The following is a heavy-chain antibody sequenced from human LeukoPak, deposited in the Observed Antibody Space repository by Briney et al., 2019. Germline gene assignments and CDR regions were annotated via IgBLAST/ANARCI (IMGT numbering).Heavy chain of an antibody. J-gene: IGHJ2*01. CDR1: GFTFSSYA. Sequence: PGGSLRLSCAASGFTFSSYAMSWVRQAPGKGLEWVSAISGSGGSTYYADSVKGRFTISRDNSKDTLYLQMNSLRAEDTAVYYCARGVIAARRSWYFDLWGRGTLVTVSS. CDR2: ISGSGGST. CDR3: ARGVIAARRSWYFDL. D-gene: IGHD6-6*01. V-gene: IGHV3-23*01.